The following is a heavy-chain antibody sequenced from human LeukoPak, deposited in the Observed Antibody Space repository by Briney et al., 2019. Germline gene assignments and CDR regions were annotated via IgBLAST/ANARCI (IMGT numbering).Heavy chain of an antibody. CDR1: GGSFSGYY. Sequence: SETLSLTCAVYGGSFSGYYWSWIRQPPGKGLGWIGEINHSGSTNYNPSLKSRVTILVDTSKNQFSLKLSSVTAADTAVYYCARGLSSGSLDIWGQGTMVTVSS. D-gene: IGHD1-26*01. J-gene: IGHJ3*02. CDR3: ARGLSSGSLDI. V-gene: IGHV4-34*01. CDR2: INHSGST.